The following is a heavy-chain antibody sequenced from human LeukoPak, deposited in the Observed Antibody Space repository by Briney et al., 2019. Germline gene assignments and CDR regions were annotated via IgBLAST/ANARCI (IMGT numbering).Heavy chain of an antibody. Sequence: GGSLRLSCAASGFTFSSYGMHWVRQAPGEGLEWVAFIRYDGSNKYYADSVKGRFTISRDNSKNTLYLQMNSLRAEDTAVYYCARAAAARQNYYYYYMDVWGKGTTVTVSS. CDR1: GFTFSSYG. D-gene: IGHD6-6*01. J-gene: IGHJ6*03. CDR2: IRYDGSNK. CDR3: ARAAAARQNYYYYYMDV. V-gene: IGHV3-30*02.